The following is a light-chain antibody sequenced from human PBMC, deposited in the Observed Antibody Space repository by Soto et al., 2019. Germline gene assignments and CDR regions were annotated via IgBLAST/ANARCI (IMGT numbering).Light chain of an antibody. CDR1: SSDVGGYNY. J-gene: IGLJ2*01. V-gene: IGLV2-8*01. Sequence: QPVLTQPPSASGSPGQSVTISCTGTSSDVGGYNYVSWYQQHPGKAPKLMIYEVSKRPSGVPDRFSGSKSGNTASLTVSGLQAEDEDDYYCSSYSGSNNFGVFGGGTKLTVL. CDR2: EVS. CDR3: SSYSGSNNFGV.